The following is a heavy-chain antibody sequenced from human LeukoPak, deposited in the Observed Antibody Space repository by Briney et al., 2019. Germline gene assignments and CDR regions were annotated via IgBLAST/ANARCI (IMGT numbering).Heavy chain of an antibody. CDR3: ARLTQAAAGTGVDY. D-gene: IGHD6-13*01. Sequence: GGSLRLSCAASGFTFNNYAMNWVRQAPGKGLEWVSSISGGGETTYYADSAKGRFTISRDNSKNTLYLQMNSLRAEDTAVYYCARLTQAAAGTGVDYWGQGTLVTVSS. V-gene: IGHV3-23*01. CDR1: GFTFNNYA. CDR2: ISGGGETT. J-gene: IGHJ4*02.